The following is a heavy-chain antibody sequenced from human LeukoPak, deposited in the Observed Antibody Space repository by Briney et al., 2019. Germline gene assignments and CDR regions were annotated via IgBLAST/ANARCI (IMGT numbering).Heavy chain of an antibody. CDR3: ARPMYYYDSSGPLAV. Sequence: PGGSLRLSCAASGFTFSSYVIHWVRQAPGKWLEWVALISSNGKSKDYADSVKGRFTISRDNSENTLYLQTNSLRVEDTAVYYCARPMYYYDSSGPLAVWGQGTTVTVTS. J-gene: IGHJ6*02. V-gene: IGHV3-30*04. CDR2: ISSNGKSK. D-gene: IGHD3-22*01. CDR1: GFTFSSYV.